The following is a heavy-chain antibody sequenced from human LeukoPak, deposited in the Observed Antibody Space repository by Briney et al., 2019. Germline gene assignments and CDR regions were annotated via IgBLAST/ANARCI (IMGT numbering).Heavy chain of an antibody. D-gene: IGHD2/OR15-2a*01. CDR2: IRSKANSYAT. CDR1: GFTFSGSA. Sequence: GGSLRLSCAASGFTFSGSAMHWVRQASGKGLEWVGRIRSKANSYATAYAASVKGRFTISRDDSKNTAYLQMNSLKTEDTAVYYCTSGFPYYMDVWGKGTTVTISS. CDR3: TSGFPYYMDV. J-gene: IGHJ6*03. V-gene: IGHV3-73*01.